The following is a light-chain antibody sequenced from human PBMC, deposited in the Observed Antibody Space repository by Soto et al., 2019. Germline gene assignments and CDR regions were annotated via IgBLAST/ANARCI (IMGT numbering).Light chain of an antibody. CDR3: QQYGSSTRT. CDR1: QSVSNSY. Sequence: EIVLTQSPGTLYLSPGERATLSCRASQSVSNSYLAWYQQKLGQAPRLLIYGASTRAPGIPDRFSGCGSGTDFTLTISRLEPEDSALYYCQQYGSSTRTFGQGTKVEIK. V-gene: IGKV3-20*01. J-gene: IGKJ1*01. CDR2: GAS.